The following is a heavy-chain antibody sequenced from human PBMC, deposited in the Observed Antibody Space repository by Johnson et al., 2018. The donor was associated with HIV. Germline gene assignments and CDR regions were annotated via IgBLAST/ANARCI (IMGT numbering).Heavy chain of an antibody. D-gene: IGHD4-17*01. V-gene: IGHV3-30*03. CDR2: TSYDGSNK. CDR3: ARAGYGDPSRGDI. J-gene: IGHJ3*02. CDR1: GFTFSNYG. Sequence: QVQLVESGGGVVQPGRSLRLSCAASGFTFSNYGMHWVRQAPGKGLEWVAVTSYDGSNKYYADSVKGRFTISRDNSKNTLYLQMNSLRAEDTAVYYCARAGYGDPSRGDIWGQGTMVTVSS.